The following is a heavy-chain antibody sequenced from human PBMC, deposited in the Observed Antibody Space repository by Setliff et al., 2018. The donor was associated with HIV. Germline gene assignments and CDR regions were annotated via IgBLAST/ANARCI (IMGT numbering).Heavy chain of an antibody. Sequence: VKVSCKASGGTFSSYAISWVRQAPGQGLEWMGGIIPIFGTANYAQKFQGRVTITADESTSTAYMELSSLRSEDTAVYYCARDFTGGDGYNFWDYWGQGTLVTVSS. J-gene: IGHJ4*02. CDR3: ARDFTGGDGYNFWDY. CDR1: GGTFSSYA. V-gene: IGHV1-69*01. CDR2: IIPIFGTA. D-gene: IGHD3-3*01.